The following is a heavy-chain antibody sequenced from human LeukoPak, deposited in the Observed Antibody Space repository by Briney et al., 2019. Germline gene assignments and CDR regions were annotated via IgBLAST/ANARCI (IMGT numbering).Heavy chain of an antibody. CDR1: GFTFSSYS. D-gene: IGHD2-21*02. CDR2: ISSSSSYI. V-gene: IGHV3-21*01. J-gene: IGHJ4*02. CDR3: ASPVVVTATTDY. Sequence: GGSLRLSCAASGFTFSSYSMNWVRQAPGKGLEWVSSISSSSSYIYYADSVKGRFTISSDNAKNSLYLQMNSLRAEDTAVYYCASPVVVTATTDYWGQGTLVTVSS.